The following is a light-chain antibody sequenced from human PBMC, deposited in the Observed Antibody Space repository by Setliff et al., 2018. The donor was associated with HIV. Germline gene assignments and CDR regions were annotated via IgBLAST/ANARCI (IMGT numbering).Light chain of an antibody. J-gene: IGLJ1*01. Sequence: QSVLTQPASVSGPPGQSITISCTGTSNDVGAYNTVYWYQQHPGEAPKLMIYDVSTRPSGVSNRFSGSKSGNTASLTISGLQTEDEADYYCSSYTSSSTDVFGTGTKVTVL. CDR3: SSYTSSSTDV. CDR2: DVS. V-gene: IGLV2-14*01. CDR1: SNDVGAYNT.